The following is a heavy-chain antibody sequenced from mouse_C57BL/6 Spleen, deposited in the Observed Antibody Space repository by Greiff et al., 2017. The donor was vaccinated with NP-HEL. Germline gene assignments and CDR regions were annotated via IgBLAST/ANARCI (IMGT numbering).Heavy chain of an antibody. CDR2: INPSSGYT. J-gene: IGHJ3*01. Sequence: VQLQQSGAELARPGASVKMSCKASGYTFTSYTMHWVKQRPGQGLEWIGYINPSSGYTKYNQKFKDKATLTADKSSSTAYMQLSSLTSEDSAGYYCAREDCSGDGGFADWGKGALVTVAA. CDR1: GYTFTSYT. V-gene: IGHV1-4*01. D-gene: IGHD3-2*02. CDR3: AREDCSGDGGFAD.